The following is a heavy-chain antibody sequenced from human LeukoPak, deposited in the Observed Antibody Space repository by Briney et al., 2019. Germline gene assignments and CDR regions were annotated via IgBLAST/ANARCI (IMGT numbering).Heavy chain of an antibody. CDR3: ARTSGGDWYPMDY. CDR1: GFTFSSYS. J-gene: IGHJ4*02. V-gene: IGHV3-21*01. D-gene: IGHD2-21*02. CDR2: ISSSSSYI. Sequence: PGGSLRLSCAASGFTFSSYSMNWVRQAPGMGLEWVSSISSSSSYIYYADSVKGRFTISRDNAKNSLYLQMNSLRAEDTAVYYCARTSGGDWYPMDYWGQGTLVTASS.